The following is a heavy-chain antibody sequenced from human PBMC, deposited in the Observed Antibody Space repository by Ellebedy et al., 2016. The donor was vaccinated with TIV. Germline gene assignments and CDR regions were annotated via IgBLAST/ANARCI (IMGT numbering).Heavy chain of an antibody. CDR3: ARDSYDSSGYYY. D-gene: IGHD3-22*01. V-gene: IGHV4-59*01. CDR2: IYYSGST. Sequence: LRLSXTVSGGSISSYYWSWIRQPPGKGLEWIGYIYYSGSTNYNPSLKSRVTISVDTSKNQFSLKLSSVTAADTAVYYCARDSYDSSGYYYWGQGTLVTVSS. J-gene: IGHJ4*02. CDR1: GGSISSYY.